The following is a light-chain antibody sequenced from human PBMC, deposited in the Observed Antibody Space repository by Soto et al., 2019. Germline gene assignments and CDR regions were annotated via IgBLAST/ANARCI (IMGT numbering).Light chain of an antibody. CDR1: SSDVGTYNF. J-gene: IGLJ2*01. V-gene: IGLV2-14*01. CDR3: SSYANSDTVI. Sequence: QSALTQPASVSGSPGQSITISCTGTSSDVGTYNFVSWYRQHPVKAPILIMFDVSSRPSGISNRFSGSKSGNTASLTISGVQAEDEADYYCSSYANSDTVIFGGGTKLTVL. CDR2: DVS.